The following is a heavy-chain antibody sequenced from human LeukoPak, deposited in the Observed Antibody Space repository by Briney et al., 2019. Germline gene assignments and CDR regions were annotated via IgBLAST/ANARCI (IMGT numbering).Heavy chain of an antibody. D-gene: IGHD6-19*01. V-gene: IGHV3-21*01. Sequence: PGGSLRLSCAASGFTFSSYRMNWVRQAPGKGLEWVSSISSSSSYIYYADSVKGRFTISRDNAKNSLYLQINSLRAEDTAVYYCARDNLRERVAVSFDYWGQGTLVTVSS. CDR3: ARDNLRERVAVSFDY. CDR1: GFTFSSYR. J-gene: IGHJ4*02. CDR2: ISSSSSYI.